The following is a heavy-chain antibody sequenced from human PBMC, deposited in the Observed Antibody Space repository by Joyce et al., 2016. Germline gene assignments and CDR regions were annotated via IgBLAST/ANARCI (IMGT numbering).Heavy chain of an antibody. J-gene: IGHJ4*02. CDR3: ARDPFGYCSGGSCYDLGFDY. D-gene: IGHD2-15*01. CDR1: GFTFSSYA. V-gene: IGHV3-30*04. CDR2: ISYDGSNK. Sequence: QVQLVESGGGVVQPGRSLRLSCAASGFTFSSYAMHWVRQAPDKGLEWVAIISYDGSNKYYADSVKGRFTISRDNSKNTLYLQMNSLRAEDTAVYYCARDPFGYCSGGSCYDLGFDYWGQGTLVTVSS.